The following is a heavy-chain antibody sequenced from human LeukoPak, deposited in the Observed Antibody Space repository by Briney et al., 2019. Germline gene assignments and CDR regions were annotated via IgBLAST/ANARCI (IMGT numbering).Heavy chain of an antibody. D-gene: IGHD5-18*01. CDR1: GFTLSRNS. Sequence: GGSLRLSCEVSGFTLSRNSMSWVRQAPGKGLEWVAYIKNDGSQKYYADSVKGRFTISRDNAKNSLYLQMDSLRAEDTAVYYCARMLGTFFYGYSNYFDYWGQGTLVSVSS. CDR3: ARMLGTFFYGYSNYFDY. V-gene: IGHV3-7*01. CDR2: IKNDGSQK. J-gene: IGHJ4*02.